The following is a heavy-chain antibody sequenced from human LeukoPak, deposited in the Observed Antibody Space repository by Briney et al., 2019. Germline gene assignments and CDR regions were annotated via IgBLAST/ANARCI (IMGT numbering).Heavy chain of an antibody. CDR1: GFTFSNYA. J-gene: IGHJ4*02. D-gene: IGHD3-10*01. V-gene: IGHV3-23*01. CDR2: ISASGGRT. Sequence: GGSLRLSCAASGFTFSNYAMSWVRRAPGKGLEWVSAISASGGRTEYTDSGKGRFTISRDNAKNSLYLQMNSLRVEDTAIYYCAKARPGDTFDYWGQGTLVTVSS. CDR3: AKARPGDTFDY.